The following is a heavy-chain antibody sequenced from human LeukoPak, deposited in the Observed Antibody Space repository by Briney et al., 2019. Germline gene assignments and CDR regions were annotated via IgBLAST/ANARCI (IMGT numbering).Heavy chain of an antibody. Sequence: PGGSLRLSCAASGFTFDDYAMHWVRQAPGKGLEWVSLISGDGGSTYYADSVKGRFTISRDNSKNSLYLQMNTLITEDTALYYCAKSESDYYYDSSGRPYYFDYWGQGTLVTVSS. D-gene: IGHD3-22*01. CDR1: GFTFDDYA. V-gene: IGHV3-43*02. J-gene: IGHJ4*02. CDR2: ISGDGGST. CDR3: AKSESDYYYDSSGRPYYFDY.